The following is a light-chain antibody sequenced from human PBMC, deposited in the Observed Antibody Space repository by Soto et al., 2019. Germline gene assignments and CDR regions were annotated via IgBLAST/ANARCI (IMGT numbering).Light chain of an antibody. CDR2: ETS. V-gene: IGKV3-15*01. J-gene: IGKJ1*01. CDR1: QSVSSN. Sequence: EIVMTQSPATLSVSPGERATLSCRASQSVSSNLVWYQQKPGQAPRLLIYETSTRATGVPARFSGSGSGTEFTLTISSLQSEDFAVYYCQQYNDWPPYTFGQGTKV. CDR3: QQYNDWPPYT.